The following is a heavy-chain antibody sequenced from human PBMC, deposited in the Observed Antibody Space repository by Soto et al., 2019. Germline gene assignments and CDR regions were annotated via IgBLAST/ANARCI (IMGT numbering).Heavy chain of an antibody. Sequence: QLQLQESGPGLVKPSETLSLTCTVSGDSVTSTSYYWAWIRQPPGKGLEWIGMIHDSGATYYTPSLKSRVTVSVDTSKNQFSLKLRSVTAAADTAQYYCATLGRDTYDGFDIWGQGTMVRVSS. V-gene: IGHV4-39*01. D-gene: IGHD3-10*01. CDR3: ATLGRDTYDGFDI. CDR2: IHDSGAT. CDR1: GDSVTSTSYY. J-gene: IGHJ3*02.